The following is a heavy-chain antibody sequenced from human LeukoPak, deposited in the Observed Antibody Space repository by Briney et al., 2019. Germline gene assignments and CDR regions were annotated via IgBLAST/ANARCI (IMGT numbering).Heavy chain of an antibody. D-gene: IGHD3-10*01. CDR1: GGSFSGYY. V-gene: IGHV4-34*01. CDR2: INHGGST. Sequence: SETLSLTCTVYGGSFSGYYWSWIRQPPGKGLEWIGEINHGGSTNYNPSLKSRVTISLDTSKNQFSLKLSSVTAADTAVYYCARLTKNDSGTYRFGKKKRGYMDVWGKGTTVTISS. CDR3: ARLTKNDSGTYRFGKKKRGYMDV. J-gene: IGHJ6*03.